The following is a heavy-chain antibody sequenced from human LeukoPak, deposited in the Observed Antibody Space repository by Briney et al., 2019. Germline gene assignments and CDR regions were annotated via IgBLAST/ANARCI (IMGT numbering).Heavy chain of an antibody. Sequence: ASVKVSCKTSGYTFTGYYMHWVRQAPGQGLEWMGRINPNSGGTNYAHKFQGRVTKTRDTSISTAYMELSRLRSDDTAIYYCARDPRIAVAGKYFDYWGQGTLVTVSS. D-gene: IGHD6-19*01. CDR3: ARDPRIAVAGKYFDY. CDR1: GYTFTGYY. V-gene: IGHV1-2*06. CDR2: INPNSGGT. J-gene: IGHJ4*02.